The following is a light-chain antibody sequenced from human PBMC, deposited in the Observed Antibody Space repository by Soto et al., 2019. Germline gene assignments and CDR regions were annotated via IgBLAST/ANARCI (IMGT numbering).Light chain of an antibody. CDR1: QSISNW. CDR2: HAS. Sequence: DIPMTQNASTLPATHGDAGTSICRASQSISNWLAWYQQKPGTAPKVLIYHASNLQSGVPSRFSGSGSGTEFTLTISSLQPDDFATYYCQQYNSYSFGQGTKVDIK. J-gene: IGKJ1*01. V-gene: IGKV1-5*02. CDR3: QQYNSYS.